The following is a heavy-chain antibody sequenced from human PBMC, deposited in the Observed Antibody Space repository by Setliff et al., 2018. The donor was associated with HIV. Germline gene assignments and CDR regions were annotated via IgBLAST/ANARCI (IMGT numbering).Heavy chain of an antibody. CDR1: SSSSYY. V-gene: IGHV3-7*01. J-gene: IGHJ4*02. CDR3: AREWNGGYDY. Sequence: SSSSYYWGWIRQPPGKGLEWVANIKEDGSEKYYVDSVKGRFTISRDNAKNSLYLQMNSLRAEDTAVYYCAREWNGGYDYWGQGTLVTVSS. CDR2: IKEDGSEK. D-gene: IGHD2-8*01.